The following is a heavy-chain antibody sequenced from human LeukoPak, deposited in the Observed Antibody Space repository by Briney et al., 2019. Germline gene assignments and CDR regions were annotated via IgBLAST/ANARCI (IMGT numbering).Heavy chain of an antibody. D-gene: IGHD7-27*01. CDR3: VKTPPNWGFDY. V-gene: IGHV1-8*01. J-gene: IGHJ4*02. CDR1: GYTFTSHD. CDR2: MSPNSGDT. Sequence: ASVKVSCKASGYTFTSHDINWVRQATGQGLEWMGWMSPNSGDTGYAQKFQGRVTMTSDSSISTAYMELSSLRSEDTAIYYCVKTPPNWGFDYWGQGTLVTVSS.